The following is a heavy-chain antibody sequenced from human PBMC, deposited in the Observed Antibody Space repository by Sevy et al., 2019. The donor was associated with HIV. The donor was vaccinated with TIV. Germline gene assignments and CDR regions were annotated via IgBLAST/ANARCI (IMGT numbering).Heavy chain of an antibody. CDR2: INQDGGQK. V-gene: IGHV3-7*01. J-gene: IGHJ3*01. CDR1: GSSFGIHW. Sequence: GGSLRLSCVASGSSFGIHWMSWVRQAPGKGLEWVAKINQDGGQKSYVDSVKGRFTISRDKAKGSLFLQMNSLRVEETVLYYCARDPDPVPGVAFDVWGQGTMVTVSS. CDR3: ARDPDPVPGVAFDV.